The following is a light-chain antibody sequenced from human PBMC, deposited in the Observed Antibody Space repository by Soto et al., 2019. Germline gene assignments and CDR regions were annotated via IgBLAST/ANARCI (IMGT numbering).Light chain of an antibody. CDR1: TSNIEKSY. CDR2: RDN. Sequence: QSLLTQPPSASATPGQRVTISCSGSTSNIEKSYVYWYQQLPGTAPKLLVYRDNQRPSGVPDRFSGSKSGTSASLAISGLRSDDEADYYCAAWDDSLRGVVFGGGTKLTVL. J-gene: IGLJ2*01. CDR3: AAWDDSLRGVV. V-gene: IGLV1-47*01.